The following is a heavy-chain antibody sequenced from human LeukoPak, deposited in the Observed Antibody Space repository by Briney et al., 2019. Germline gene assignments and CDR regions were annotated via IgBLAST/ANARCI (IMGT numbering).Heavy chain of an antibody. CDR3: ARDGLDLPGGTIAAAGVLY. CDR2: IYSGGST. CDR1: GFTVSSNY. J-gene: IGHJ4*02. Sequence: GGSLRLSCAASGFTVSSNYMSWVRQAPGKGLEWVSVIYSGGSTYYADSVKGRFTISRDNSKNTLYLQTNSLRAEDTAVYYCARDGLDLPGGTIAAAGVLYWGQGTLVTVSS. V-gene: IGHV3-53*01. D-gene: IGHD6-13*01.